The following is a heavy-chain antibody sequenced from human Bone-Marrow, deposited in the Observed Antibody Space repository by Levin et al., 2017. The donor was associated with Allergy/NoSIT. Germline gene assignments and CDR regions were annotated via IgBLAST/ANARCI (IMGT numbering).Heavy chain of an antibody. J-gene: IGHJ5*02. V-gene: IGHV4-39*01. CDR1: GGSISSSNYY. CDR3: TRCIVGASDH. CDR2: IYYSGST. D-gene: IGHD1-26*01. Sequence: SQTLSLTCTVSGGSISSSNYYWGWIRQPPGKGLEWIGIIYYSGSTYYNPSLKSRVTISADTSKNQFSLKLSSVTAADTAVYYCTRCIVGASDHWGQGTLVTVSS.